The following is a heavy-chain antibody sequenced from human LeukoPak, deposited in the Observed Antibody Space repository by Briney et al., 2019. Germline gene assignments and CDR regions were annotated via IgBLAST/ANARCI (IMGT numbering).Heavy chain of an antibody. J-gene: IGHJ5*02. Sequence: SEKVSCKASGGTFSSYAISWVRQAPGQGLEWMGRIIPIFGIANYAQKFQGRVTITADKSTSTAYMELSSLRSEDTAVYYCARDRVVVVPAAGFDPWGQGTLVTVSS. CDR1: GGTFSSYA. V-gene: IGHV1-69*04. CDR3: ARDRVVVVPAAGFDP. D-gene: IGHD2-2*01. CDR2: IIPIFGIA.